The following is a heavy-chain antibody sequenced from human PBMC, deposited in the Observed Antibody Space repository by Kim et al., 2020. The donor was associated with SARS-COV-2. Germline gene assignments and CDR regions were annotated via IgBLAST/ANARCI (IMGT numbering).Heavy chain of an antibody. CDR2: IYPGDSDT. V-gene: IGHV5-51*01. CDR3: ARITITHYYDSSGYPYYFDY. J-gene: IGHJ4*02. D-gene: IGHD3-22*01. Sequence: GESLKISCKGSGYSFTSYWIGWVRQMPGKGLEWMGIIYPGDSDTRYSPSFQGQVTISADKSISTAYLQWSSLKASDTAMYYCARITITHYYDSSGYPYYFDYWGQGTLVTVSS. CDR1: GYSFTSYW.